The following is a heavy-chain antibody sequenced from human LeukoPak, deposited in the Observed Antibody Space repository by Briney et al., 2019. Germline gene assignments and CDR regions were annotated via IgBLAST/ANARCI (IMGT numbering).Heavy chain of an antibody. CDR2: IYYSGST. CDR1: GGSMSNFY. J-gene: IGHJ5*02. V-gene: IGHV4-59*01. D-gene: IGHD2-15*01. CDR3: ARARGYCSGGSCRNWFDP. Sequence: SETLSLTCTVSGGSMSNFYWSWIRQPPGKGLEWIGYIYYSGSTNYNPSLKSRVTISVDTSKNQFSLKLSSVTAADTAVYYCARARGYCSGGSCRNWFDPWGQGTLVTVSS.